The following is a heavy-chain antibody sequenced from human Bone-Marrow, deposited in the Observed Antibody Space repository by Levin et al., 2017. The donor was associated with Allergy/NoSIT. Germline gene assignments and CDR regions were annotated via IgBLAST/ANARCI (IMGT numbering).Heavy chain of an antibody. V-gene: IGHV3-33*01. CDR2: IWYDGSKT. CDR1: GYTFSSHG. J-gene: IGHJ4*02. CDR3: ARDISFGSGSH. Sequence: GESLKISCAASGYTFSSHGMHWVRQAPGKGLEWVALIWYDGSKTNYADSVKGRFTISRDDSKSTLYLQMNSLTAADTGVYYCARDISFGSGSHWGQGSLVTVSS. D-gene: IGHD3-10*01.